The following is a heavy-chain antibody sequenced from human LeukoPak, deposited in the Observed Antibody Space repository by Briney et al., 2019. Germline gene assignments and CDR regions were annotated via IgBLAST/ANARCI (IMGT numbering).Heavy chain of an antibody. CDR3: ARGQGYCSDSNCYFDY. J-gene: IGHJ4*02. CDR1: GYTFTSYG. D-gene: IGHD2-15*01. V-gene: IGHV7-4-1*02. CDR2: INTNTGNP. Sequence: GASVKVSCKASGYTFTSYGISWVRQAPGQGLEWMGWINTNTGNPTYAQGFTGRLVFSLDTSARTAYLQISSLEAEDTAVYHCARGQGYCSDSNCYFDYWGQGTLVTVSS.